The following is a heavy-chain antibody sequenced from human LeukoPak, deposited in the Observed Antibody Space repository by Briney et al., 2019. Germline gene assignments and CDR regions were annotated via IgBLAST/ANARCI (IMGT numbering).Heavy chain of an antibody. CDR2: IYYSGST. D-gene: IGHD1-26*01. CDR3: ARVSGSYLDY. CDR1: GGSISSYY. V-gene: IGHV4-59*12. Sequence: SETLSLTCTVSGGSISSYYWSWIRQPPGKGLEWIGYIYYSGSTNYNPSLKSRVTISVDTSKNQFSLRLSSVTAADTAVYYCARVSGSYLDYWGQGTLVTVSP. J-gene: IGHJ4*02.